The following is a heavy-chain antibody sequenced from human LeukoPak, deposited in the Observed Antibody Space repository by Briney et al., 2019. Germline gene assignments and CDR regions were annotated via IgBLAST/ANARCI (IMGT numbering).Heavy chain of an antibody. D-gene: IGHD1-1*01. Sequence: GASVKVSCKASGGTFSSYAISWVRQAPGQGLEWMGGIIPIFGTANYAQKFQGRVTITTDESSSTAYMELSSLRSEDTAVYYCAREGPSTTGRDWGQGTLVTVSS. CDR1: GGTFSSYA. J-gene: IGHJ4*02. CDR2: IIPIFGTA. CDR3: AREGPSTTGRD. V-gene: IGHV1-69*05.